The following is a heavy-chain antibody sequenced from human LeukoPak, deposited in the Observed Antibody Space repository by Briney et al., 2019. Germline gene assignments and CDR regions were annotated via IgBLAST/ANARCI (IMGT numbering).Heavy chain of an antibody. CDR1: GFTFSSYG. D-gene: IGHD3-22*01. V-gene: IGHV3-30*02. CDR2: IRYDGSNK. J-gene: IGHJ1*01. Sequence: GRSLRLSCEAAGFTFSSYGMHWVRQAPGKWLEWVAFIRYDGSNKYYADSVKGRFTISRDNAKNSLYLQLNSLRAEDTAVYYCATYSSLNRREFQFWGQGTLLTVSS. CDR3: ATYSSLNRREFQF.